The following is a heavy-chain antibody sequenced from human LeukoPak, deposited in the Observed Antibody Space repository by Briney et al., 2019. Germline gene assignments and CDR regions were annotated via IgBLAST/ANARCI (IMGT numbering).Heavy chain of an antibody. V-gene: IGHV1-18*01. D-gene: IGHD6-13*01. CDR2: ISAYNGNT. CDR1: GYTFTSYG. J-gene: IGHJ4*02. CDR3: ARGPYSSSWIFYFDY. Sequence: GASVKVSCKASGYTFTSYGISWVRQAPGQGLEWMGWISAYNGNTNYAQKLQGRVTMTTDTSTSTAYIELRSLRSDDTAVYYCARGPYSSSWIFYFDYWGQGTLVTVSS.